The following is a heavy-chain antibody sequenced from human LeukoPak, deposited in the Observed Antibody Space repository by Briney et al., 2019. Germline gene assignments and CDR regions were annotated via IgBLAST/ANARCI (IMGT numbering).Heavy chain of an antibody. D-gene: IGHD3-16*01. Sequence: SVKVSCKASGGTFSSYAISWVRQAPGQGLEWMGGIIPIFGTANYAQKFQGRVTITADKSTSTAYMELSSLRSEDTAVYYCARDGSGGYYYMDVWGKGTTVTVSS. CDR2: IIPIFGTA. CDR1: GGTFSSYA. CDR3: ARDGSGGYYYMDV. J-gene: IGHJ6*03. V-gene: IGHV1-69*06.